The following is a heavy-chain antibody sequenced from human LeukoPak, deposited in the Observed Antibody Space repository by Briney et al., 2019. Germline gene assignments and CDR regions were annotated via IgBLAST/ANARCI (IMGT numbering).Heavy chain of an antibody. CDR3: ARSFFTEYYGSGDDAFDI. J-gene: IGHJ3*02. D-gene: IGHD3-10*01. CDR2: IYPVDSDT. Sequence: GESLKISCKGSGYSFKSYWIGWVRQMPGKGLECMGIIYPVDSDTRYRPPFQGQVTISADKSISTAYLQWSSLKDSDTVRYYCARSFFTEYYGSGDDAFDIWGQGTMVTVSS. V-gene: IGHV5-51*01. CDR1: GYSFKSYW.